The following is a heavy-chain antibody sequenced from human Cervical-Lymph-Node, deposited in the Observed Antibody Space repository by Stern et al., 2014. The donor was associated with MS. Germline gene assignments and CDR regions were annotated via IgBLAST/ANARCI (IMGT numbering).Heavy chain of an antibody. V-gene: IGHV4-39*01. CDR2: IYYSGST. Sequence: VQLVESGPGLVKPSETLSLTCTVSGGSISSSNYYWGWIRQPPGKGLEWIGSIYYSGSTFYNPSLKSRVTVSVDTSKNHFPLKLSSVTAADTAVYYCARLYKHYDWSDYWGQGTLVTVSS. CDR3: ARLYKHYDWSDY. J-gene: IGHJ4*02. CDR1: GGSISSSNYY. D-gene: IGHD5-12*01.